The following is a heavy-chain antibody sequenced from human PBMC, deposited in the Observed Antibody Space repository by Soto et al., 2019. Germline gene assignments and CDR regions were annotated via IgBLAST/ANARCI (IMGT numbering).Heavy chain of an antibody. D-gene: IGHD3-3*01. Sequence: GGSLRLSCAASGFTFSSYWMSWVRQAPGEGLEWVANIKQDGSEKYYVDSVKGRFTISRDNAKNALYLQMNSLRAEDTAVYYCARDFGVVRSNWFDPWGQGTLVTVSS. CDR2: IKQDGSEK. CDR3: ARDFGVVRSNWFDP. J-gene: IGHJ5*02. CDR1: GFTFSSYW. V-gene: IGHV3-7*03.